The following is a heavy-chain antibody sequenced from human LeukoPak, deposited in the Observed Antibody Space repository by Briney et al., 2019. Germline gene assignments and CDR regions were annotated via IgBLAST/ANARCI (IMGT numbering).Heavy chain of an antibody. J-gene: IGHJ4*02. Sequence: PSETLSLTCSVSGDSISIYYWTWIRQPPGKGLEWIGYIDHTGTTSYNPSLNSRVTISRDTSKNHFSLDLTSVTAADTAVYYCARGFDTWNGFPYLGYWGQGTLVTVSS. CDR2: IDHTGTT. V-gene: IGHV4-59*01. D-gene: IGHD3-3*01. CDR1: GDSISIYY. CDR3: ARGFDTWNGFPYLGY.